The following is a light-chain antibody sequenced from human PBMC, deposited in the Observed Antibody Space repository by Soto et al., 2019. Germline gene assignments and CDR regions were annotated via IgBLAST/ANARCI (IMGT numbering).Light chain of an antibody. CDR2: KAS. CDR1: QSISSW. V-gene: IGKV1-5*03. J-gene: IGKJ2*01. Sequence: DIQMTQSPSTLSASVGDRVTITCRASQSISSWLGWYQKKPGKAPKLLIYKASSLESGVPSRFSGSGSGTEFTLTISSLQPDDFATYYCQQYNSYMYTFGQGTKLEIK. CDR3: QQYNSYMYT.